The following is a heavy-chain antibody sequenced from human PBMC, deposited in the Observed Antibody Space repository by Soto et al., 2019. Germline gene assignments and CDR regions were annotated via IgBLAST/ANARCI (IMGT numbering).Heavy chain of an antibody. Sequence: PSQTLSLTCAISGDSVCSNTASWNWIRQSPSRGLEWLGRTYFRSKWYNDYAVSVKSRIIINPDTSNNQLSLQLNSVTPADTAVYFCAKGDNLGPKTGYAFDPWGQGIMVTVSS. J-gene: IGHJ5*02. V-gene: IGHV6-1*01. CDR2: TYFRSKWYN. D-gene: IGHD5-12*01. CDR1: GDSVCSNTAS. CDR3: AKGDNLGPKTGYAFDP.